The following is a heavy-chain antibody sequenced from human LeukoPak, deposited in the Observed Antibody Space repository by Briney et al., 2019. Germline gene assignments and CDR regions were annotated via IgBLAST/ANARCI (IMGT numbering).Heavy chain of an antibody. J-gene: IGHJ4*02. CDR1: GGSFSGYY. CDR2: INHSGST. Sequence: SETLSLTCAVYGGSFSGYYWSWIRQPPGKGLEWIGEINHSGSTYYNPSLKSRVTISVDTSKNQFSLKLSSVTAADTAVYYCARGGGYGDYGYWGQGTLVTVSS. D-gene: IGHD4-17*01. CDR3: ARGGGYGDYGY. V-gene: IGHV4-34*01.